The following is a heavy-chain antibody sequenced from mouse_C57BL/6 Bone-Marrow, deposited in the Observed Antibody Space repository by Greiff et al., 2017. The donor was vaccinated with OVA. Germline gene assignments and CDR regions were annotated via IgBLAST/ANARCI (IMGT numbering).Heavy chain of an antibody. D-gene: IGHD2-2*01. J-gene: IGHJ3*01. Sequence: EVKLMESGGGLVQPGGSLKLSCAASGFTFSDYYMYWVRQTPEKRLEWVAYISNGGGSTYYPDTVKGRFTISRDNAKNTLYLQMSRLKSEDTAKYYCARRGLPTWFAYWGQGTLVTVSA. CDR3: ARRGLPTWFAY. V-gene: IGHV5-12*01. CDR2: ISNGGGST. CDR1: GFTFSDYY.